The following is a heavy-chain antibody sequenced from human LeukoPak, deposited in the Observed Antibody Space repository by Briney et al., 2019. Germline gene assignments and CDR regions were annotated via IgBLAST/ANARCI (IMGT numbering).Heavy chain of an antibody. Sequence: GGSLRLSCAASGFTFSSYAMSWVRQAPGKGLEWVAVIWYDGSNKYYADSVKGRFTISRDNSKNTLYLQMNSLRAEDTAVYYCAKDPSTYYGGNDWFDPWGQGTLVTVSS. V-gene: IGHV3-33*06. J-gene: IGHJ5*02. CDR1: GFTFSSYA. D-gene: IGHD4-23*01. CDR3: AKDPSTYYGGNDWFDP. CDR2: IWYDGSNK.